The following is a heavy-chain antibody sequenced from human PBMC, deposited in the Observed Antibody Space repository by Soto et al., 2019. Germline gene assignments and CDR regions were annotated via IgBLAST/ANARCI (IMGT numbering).Heavy chain of an antibody. Sequence: QLQLQESGPGLVKPSETLSLTCTVSGGSISSSSYYWGWIRQPPGKGLEWIGSIYYRGSTYYDPCLKCRVSISVDTSKNQFSLKLSSVTAADTAVYYCARTPGGRSGYFDLWGRGTLVTVSS. D-gene: IGHD3-16*01. CDR2: IYYRGST. V-gene: IGHV4-39*01. CDR1: GGSISSSSYY. J-gene: IGHJ2*01. CDR3: ARTPGGRSGYFDL.